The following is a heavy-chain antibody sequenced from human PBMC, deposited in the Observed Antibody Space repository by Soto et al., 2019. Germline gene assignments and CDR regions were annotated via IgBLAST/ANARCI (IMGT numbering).Heavy chain of an antibody. D-gene: IGHD3-10*01. CDR1: GGSFSVYY. Sequence: PSETLSLTCAVYGGSFSVYYWSWIRQPPGKGLEWIGEINHSGSTNYNPSLKSRVTISVDTSKNQFSLKLSSVTAADTAVYYCARGRRSMVRGPDYYYGMDVWGQGTTVTVSS. CDR3: ARGRRSMVRGPDYYYGMDV. J-gene: IGHJ6*02. V-gene: IGHV4-34*01. CDR2: INHSGST.